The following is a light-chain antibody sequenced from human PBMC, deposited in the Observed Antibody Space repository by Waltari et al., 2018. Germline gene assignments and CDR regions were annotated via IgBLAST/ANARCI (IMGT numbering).Light chain of an antibody. Sequence: IVLTQSPRTLSLSPGERATLSCRASQNIGRYLVWYQQKPGQAPRLLIYEASRRATGIPDRFSGSGSGTDFSLTISRLEPEDFAVYYCQNHERLPATFGQGTKVEIK. V-gene: IGKV3-20*01. CDR2: EAS. CDR1: QNIGRY. CDR3: QNHERLPAT. J-gene: IGKJ1*01.